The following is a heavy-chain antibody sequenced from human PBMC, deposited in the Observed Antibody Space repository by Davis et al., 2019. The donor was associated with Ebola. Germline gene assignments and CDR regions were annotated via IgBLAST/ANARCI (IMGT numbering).Heavy chain of an antibody. J-gene: IGHJ6*02. CDR1: GFRFSSYV. V-gene: IGHV3-7*03. CDR3: ARGSRNMDV. CDR2: IKEDGSEK. Sequence: PGGSLRLSCAASGFRFSSYVMSWVRQAPGKGLEWVAKIKEDGSEKLEVDSVKGRFTISRDNAKDSLYLQMNSLRAEDTAVYYCARGSRNMDVWGQGTTVTVSS.